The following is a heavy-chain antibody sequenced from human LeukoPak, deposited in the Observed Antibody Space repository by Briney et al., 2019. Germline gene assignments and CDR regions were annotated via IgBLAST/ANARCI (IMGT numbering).Heavy chain of an antibody. D-gene: IGHD4-17*01. Sequence: ASVKVSCKASGCTFSSYAISWVRQAPGQALEWMGGIIPIFGTANYAQKFQGRVTITADESTSTAYMELSSLRSEDTAVYYCARDSPYGDYGEYYYGMDVWGQGTTVTVSS. V-gene: IGHV1-69*13. CDR1: GCTFSSYA. J-gene: IGHJ6*02. CDR3: ARDSPYGDYGEYYYGMDV. CDR2: IIPIFGTA.